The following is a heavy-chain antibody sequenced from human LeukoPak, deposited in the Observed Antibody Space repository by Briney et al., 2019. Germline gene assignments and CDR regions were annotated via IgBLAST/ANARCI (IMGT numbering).Heavy chain of an antibody. CDR3: AKDYSAPPYYYMDV. D-gene: IGHD6-13*01. J-gene: IGHJ6*03. CDR1: GFTFDDYA. CDR2: ISWDGGST. V-gene: IGHV3-43D*03. Sequence: SGGSLRLSCAASGFTFDDYAMHWVRQAPGKGLEWVSLISWDGGSTYYADSVKGRFTISRDNSNNSLYLQMNSLRAEDTALYYCAKDYSAPPYYYMDVWGKGTTVTVSS.